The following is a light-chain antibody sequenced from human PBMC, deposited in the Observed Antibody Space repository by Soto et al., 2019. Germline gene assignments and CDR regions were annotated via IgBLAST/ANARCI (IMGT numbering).Light chain of an antibody. CDR3: QQGYSIPYT. J-gene: IGKJ2*01. CDR1: ESISKY. Sequence: DIQMTQSPSSLSASVGDRVTITCRASESISKYLNWFLQRPGKAPNLLIYASSSLQSGGPSRFSGSGSGTDFTLTISSLQPEDVATYFCQQGYSIPYTFGQGTRLEIK. V-gene: IGKV1-39*01. CDR2: ASS.